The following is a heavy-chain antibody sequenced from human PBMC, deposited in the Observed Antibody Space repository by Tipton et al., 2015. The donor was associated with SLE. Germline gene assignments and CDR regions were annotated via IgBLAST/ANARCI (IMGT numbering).Heavy chain of an antibody. CDR1: GFTASSHY. CDR3: ARDRGSSWFFFDY. Sequence: SLRLSCAASGFTASSHYMSWVRQAPGKGLEWVSVIYSGGSTYYADSVKGRFTISRDNSKNTLYLQMNSLRAEDTAVYYCARDRGSSWFFFDYWGQGTTVSVSS. D-gene: IGHD6-13*01. CDR2: IYSGGST. J-gene: IGHJ4*02. V-gene: IGHV3-53*05.